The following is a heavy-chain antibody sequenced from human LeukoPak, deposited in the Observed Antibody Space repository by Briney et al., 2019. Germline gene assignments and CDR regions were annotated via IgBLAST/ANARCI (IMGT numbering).Heavy chain of an antibody. V-gene: IGHV3-9*01. CDR1: GFTFDDYA. J-gene: IGHJ4*02. CDR2: ISWNSGSI. D-gene: IGHD4-17*01. Sequence: GGSLRLSCAASGFTFDDYAMHWVRQAPGKGLEWVSGISWNSGSIGYADSVKGRFTISRDNAKNSLYLQMNSLRAEDTALYYCAKDRSRPNYGDYAGGFDYWGQGTLVTVSS. CDR3: AKDRSRPNYGDYAGGFDY.